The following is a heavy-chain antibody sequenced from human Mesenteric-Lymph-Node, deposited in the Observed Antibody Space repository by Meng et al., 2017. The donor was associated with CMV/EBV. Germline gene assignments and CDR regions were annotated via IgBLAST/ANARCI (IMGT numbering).Heavy chain of an antibody. V-gene: IGHV2-5*02. J-gene: IGHJ4*02. D-gene: IGHD6-19*01. CDR2: TYWDDDK. CDR1: GFELSTSGVG. Sequence: TFSGFELSTSGVGVGWIRQPPGKALEWLALTYWDDDKRYSPFLRSRLTITKDTSKNQVVLTMTNMDPVDTATYYCARLNSGWSFDYWGQGTLVTVSS. CDR3: ARLNSGWSFDY.